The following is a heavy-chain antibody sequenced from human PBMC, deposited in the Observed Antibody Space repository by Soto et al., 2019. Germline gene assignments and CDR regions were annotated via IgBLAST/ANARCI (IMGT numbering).Heavy chain of an antibody. Sequence: PSETLSLTCTVSGGSISSYYWSWIRQPPGKGLEWIGYIYYSGSTNYNPSLKSRVTISVDTSKNQFSLKLSSVTAADTAVYYCARHRATVGYYYYYMDVWGQGTLVTVSS. CDR3: ARHRATVGYYYYYMDV. J-gene: IGHJ6*03. CDR2: IYYSGST. D-gene: IGHD1-26*01. CDR1: GGSISSYY. V-gene: IGHV4-59*08.